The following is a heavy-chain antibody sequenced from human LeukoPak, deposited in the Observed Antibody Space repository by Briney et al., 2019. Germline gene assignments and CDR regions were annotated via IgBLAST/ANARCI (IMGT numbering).Heavy chain of an antibody. J-gene: IGHJ6*02. CDR3: ARIVGYGMDV. CDR1: GGSFSGYY. CDR2: INHSGST. V-gene: IGHV4-34*01. Sequence: PSETLSLTCAVYGGSFSGYYWSWIRQPPGKGLEWIGEINHSGSTNYNPSLKSRVTISVDTSKNQFSLKLSSVTAADTAVNYCARIVGYGMDVWGQGTTVTVSS. D-gene: IGHD1-26*01.